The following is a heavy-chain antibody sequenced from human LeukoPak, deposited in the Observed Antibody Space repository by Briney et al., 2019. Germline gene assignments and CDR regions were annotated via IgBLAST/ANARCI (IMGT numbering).Heavy chain of an antibody. D-gene: IGHD2-2*01. CDR3: ARPLYCSSTSRPLDP. V-gene: IGHV3-11*01. CDR2: ISSSGSTI. J-gene: IGHJ5*02. CDR1: GFTFSDYY. Sequence: GGSLRLSCAASGFTFSDYYMSWIRQAPGKGLEWVSYISSSGSTIYYADSVKGRFTISRDNAKNSLYLQMNSLRAEDTAVYYCARPLYCSSTSRPLDPWGQGTLVTVSS.